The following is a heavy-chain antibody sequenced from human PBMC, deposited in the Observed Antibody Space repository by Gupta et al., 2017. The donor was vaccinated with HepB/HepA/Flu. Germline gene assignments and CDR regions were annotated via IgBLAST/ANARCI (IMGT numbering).Heavy chain of an antibody. CDR1: GYTFTDYY. D-gene: IGHD1-26*01. V-gene: IGHV1-69-2*01. Sequence: EVQLVQSGAEVKKPGATVKISCKFSGYTFTDYYMHWVQQAPGKGLEWMGLVDPEDGETIYAEKFQGRVTITADTSTDTAYMELSSLRSEDTAVYYCATDIFSGELVGATTGWFDPWGQGTLVTVSS. CDR3: ATDIFSGELVGATTGWFDP. J-gene: IGHJ5*02. CDR2: VDPEDGET.